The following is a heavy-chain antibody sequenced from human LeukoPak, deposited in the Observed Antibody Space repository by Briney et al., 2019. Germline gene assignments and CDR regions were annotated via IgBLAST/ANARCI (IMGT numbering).Heavy chain of an antibody. Sequence: PSETLSLTCTVSGGSISSSSYYWGWIRQPPGKGLEWIGSIYYSGSTYYNPSLKSRVTISGDTSKNHFSLTLSSVTAADTAVYYCARSYDSSASGFDYWGQGTLVTVSP. CDR3: ARSYDSSASGFDY. CDR2: IYYSGST. D-gene: IGHD3-22*01. CDR1: GGSISSSSYY. V-gene: IGHV4-39*02. J-gene: IGHJ4*02.